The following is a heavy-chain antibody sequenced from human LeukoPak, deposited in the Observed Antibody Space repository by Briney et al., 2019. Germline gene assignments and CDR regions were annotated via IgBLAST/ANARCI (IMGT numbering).Heavy chain of an antibody. CDR1: GFTFSTYG. V-gene: IGHV3-23*01. D-gene: IGHD3-10*01. CDR2: ISGSAATT. Sequence: GSLRLSCAASGFTFSTYGMTWVRQAPGKGLEWVSAISGSAATTFYADSVKGRFTISRDNSKNTLYLQMNSLRAEDTAVYYCSMVRGPVFDYWGQGTLVTVSS. J-gene: IGHJ4*02. CDR3: SMVRGPVFDY.